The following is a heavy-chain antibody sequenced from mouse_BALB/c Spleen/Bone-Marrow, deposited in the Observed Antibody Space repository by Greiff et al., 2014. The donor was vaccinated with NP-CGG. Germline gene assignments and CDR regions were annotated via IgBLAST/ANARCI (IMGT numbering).Heavy chain of an antibody. CDR3: ARDSFLITRALDY. CDR2: IWGDGST. CDR1: GFSLTGYG. V-gene: IGHV2-6-7*01. D-gene: IGHD2-4*01. Sequence: VQVVESGPGLVAPSQSLSITCTVSGFSLTGYGVNWVRQSPGKGLEWLGMIWGDGSTDYNSALKSRLSISKDNSKSQVFLKMNSLQTDDTARYYCARDSFLITRALDYWGQGTSVTVSS. J-gene: IGHJ4*01.